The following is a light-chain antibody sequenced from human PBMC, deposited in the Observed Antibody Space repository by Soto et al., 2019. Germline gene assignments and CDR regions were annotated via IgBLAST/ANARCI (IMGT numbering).Light chain of an antibody. J-gene: IGKJ2*01. Sequence: EIVMTQSPATLSVSPGERATLSCRASQSVSSNVAWYQQIPGQTPRLLIYGASTRATTIPVRFSGSGSGTDFTLTISSLQSEDFAVYYCQQYNNWPYTFGQGTKVDNK. CDR3: QQYNNWPYT. V-gene: IGKV3-15*01. CDR2: GAS. CDR1: QSVSSN.